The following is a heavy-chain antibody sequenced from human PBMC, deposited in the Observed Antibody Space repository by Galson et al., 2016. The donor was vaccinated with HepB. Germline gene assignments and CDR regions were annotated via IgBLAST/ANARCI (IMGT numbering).Heavy chain of an antibody. CDR2: A. D-gene: IGHD2-8*01. CDR3: ARDNDVVLSDYYGMDV. V-gene: IGHV1-69*06. J-gene: IGHJ6*02. Sequence: ADYAQKFQGRVTITADTSTSTAYVELASLRSEDTAVYYCARDNDVVLSDYYGMDVWGQGTTVTVSS.